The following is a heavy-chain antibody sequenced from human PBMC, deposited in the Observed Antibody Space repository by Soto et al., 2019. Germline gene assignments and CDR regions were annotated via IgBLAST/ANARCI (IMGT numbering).Heavy chain of an antibody. CDR3: ARGRITMVRGVSQPVGRWFDP. D-gene: IGHD3-10*01. Sequence: QVQLQQWGAGLLKPSETLSLTCAVYGGSFSGYYWSWIRQPPGKGLEWIGEINHSGSTNYNPSLKSRVTISIDPSTNQFSLKLSSVTAADTAVYYCARGRITMVRGVSQPVGRWFDPWGQGPLVTVSS. J-gene: IGHJ5*02. V-gene: IGHV4-34*01. CDR2: INHSGST. CDR1: GGSFSGYY.